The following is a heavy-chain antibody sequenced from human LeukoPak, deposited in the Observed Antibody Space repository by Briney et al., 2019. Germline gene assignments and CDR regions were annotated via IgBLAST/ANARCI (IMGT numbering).Heavy chain of an antibody. CDR3: ARGYYYGSGSYPWFDP. CDR2: IYYSGST. Sequence: PSETLSLTCTVSGGSISSHYWSWIRQPPGKGLEWIGYIYYSGSTNYNPSLKSRVTISVDTSKNQFSLKLSSVTAADTAVYYCARGYYYGSGSYPWFDPWGQGTLVTVSS. V-gene: IGHV4-59*08. D-gene: IGHD3-10*01. J-gene: IGHJ5*02. CDR1: GGSISSHY.